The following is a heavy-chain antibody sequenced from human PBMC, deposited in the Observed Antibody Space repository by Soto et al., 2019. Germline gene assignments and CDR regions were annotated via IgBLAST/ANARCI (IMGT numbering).Heavy chain of an antibody. Sequence: PGGSLRLSCAASGFTFSGYDMTWVRQAPGKGLEWVSYISYTGRDTFYGESVKGRFAISRDNAKNSVYLQMNSLRAEDTAVYYCTREPAAIPECYYYGMDVWGQGTTVTVSS. D-gene: IGHD2-2*02. CDR2: ISYTGRDT. J-gene: IGHJ6*02. CDR3: TREPAAIPECYYYGMDV. CDR1: GFTFSGYD. V-gene: IGHV3-11*01.